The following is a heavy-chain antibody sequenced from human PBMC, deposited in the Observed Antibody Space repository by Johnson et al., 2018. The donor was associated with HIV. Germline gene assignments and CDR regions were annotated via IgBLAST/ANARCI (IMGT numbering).Heavy chain of an antibody. V-gene: IGHV3-20*04. CDR3: ARVSRLGDIEVLSDAFDI. J-gene: IGHJ3*02. Sequence: VQLVESGGGMVRPGGSLRLSCAASGFTFDDYGMSWVRQAPGKGLEWVSGIKWNGGSTGYADSVKGRFTISRDNAKKSLYLQMNSLRAEDTALYYCARVSRLGDIEVLSDAFDIWGQGTMVIVSS. CDR2: IKWNGGST. CDR1: GFTFDDYG. D-gene: IGHD3-10*01.